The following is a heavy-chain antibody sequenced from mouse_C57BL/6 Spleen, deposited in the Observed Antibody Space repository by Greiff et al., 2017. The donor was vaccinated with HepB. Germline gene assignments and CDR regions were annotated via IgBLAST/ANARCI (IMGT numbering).Heavy chain of an antibody. CDR3: ARRGGSNYSYFDV. V-gene: IGHV1-42*01. CDR1: GYSFTGYY. Sequence: EVKLQESGPELVKPGASVKISCKASGYSFTGYYMNWVKQSPEKSLEWIGEINPSTGGTTYNQKFKAKATLTVDKSSSTAYMQLKSLTSEDSAVYYCARRGGSNYSYFDVWGTGTTVTVSS. CDR2: INPSTGGT. J-gene: IGHJ1*03. D-gene: IGHD1-1*01.